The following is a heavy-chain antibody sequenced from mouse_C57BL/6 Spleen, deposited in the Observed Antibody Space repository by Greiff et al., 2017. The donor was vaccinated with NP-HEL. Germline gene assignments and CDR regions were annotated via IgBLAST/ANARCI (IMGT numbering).Heavy chain of an antibody. CDR3: AKLGRGYFDY. CDR2: INPYNGGT. Sequence: VHVKQSGPVLVKPGASVKMSCKASGYTFTDYYMNWVKQSHGKSLEWIGVINPYNGGTSYNQKFKGKATLTVDKSSSTAYMELNSLTSEDSAVYYCAKLGRGYFDYWGQGTTLTVSS. J-gene: IGHJ2*01. V-gene: IGHV1-19*01. CDR1: GYTFTDYY. D-gene: IGHD4-1*01.